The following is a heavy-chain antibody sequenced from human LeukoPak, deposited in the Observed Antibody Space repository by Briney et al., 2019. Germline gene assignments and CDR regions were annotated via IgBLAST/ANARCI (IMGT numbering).Heavy chain of an antibody. D-gene: IGHD2-8*01. J-gene: IGHJ6*03. CDR1: GYGFTSYW. Sequence: GESLKISCKGSGYGFTSYWIGWVRQMPGKGLEWMGIIYPDDSDTKYSPSFQGQVTISADKSISTAYLQWSSLKASDTAMYYCARLAFCTNAVCFSNYYSMDVWGRGTTVTVSS. V-gene: IGHV5-51*01. CDR3: ARLAFCTNAVCFSNYYSMDV. CDR2: IYPDDSDT.